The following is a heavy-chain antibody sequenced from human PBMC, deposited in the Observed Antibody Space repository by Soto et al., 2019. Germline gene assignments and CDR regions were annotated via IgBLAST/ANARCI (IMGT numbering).Heavy chain of an antibody. CDR3: ARLSGGGMDV. J-gene: IGHJ6*02. CDR2: SYYSGST. D-gene: IGHD3-10*01. Sequence: QLQLQESGPGLVKPSETLSLTCTVSGGSISSSSYYWGWIRQPPGKGLEWIGSSYYSGSTYYNPSLKSRVTISVDTSKNQFSLKLSSVTAADTAVYYCARLSGGGMDVWGQGTTVTVSS. V-gene: IGHV4-39*01. CDR1: GGSISSSSYY.